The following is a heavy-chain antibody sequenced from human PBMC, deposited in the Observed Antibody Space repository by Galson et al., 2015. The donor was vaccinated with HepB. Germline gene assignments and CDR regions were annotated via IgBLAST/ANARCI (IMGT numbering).Heavy chain of an antibody. CDR3: ARVWGYSSSWYWFDP. CDR1: GYTFTGYY. Sequence: SVKVSCKASGYTFTGYYMHWVRQAPGQGLEWMGWINPNSGGTNYAQKFQGRVTMTRDTSISTAYMELSRLRSDDTAVYYCARVWGYSSSWYWFDPWGQGTLVTVSS. D-gene: IGHD6-13*01. V-gene: IGHV1-2*02. J-gene: IGHJ5*02. CDR2: INPNSGGT.